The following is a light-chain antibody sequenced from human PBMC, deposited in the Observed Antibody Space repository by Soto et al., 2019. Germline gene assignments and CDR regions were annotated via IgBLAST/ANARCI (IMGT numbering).Light chain of an antibody. J-gene: IGLJ1*01. CDR3: QSYDSSMSGYV. Sequence: QSVLTQPPSVSGAPGQRVTISCTGSSSNIGAGYDVHWYQQLPGTAPKLLIYANSNRPSGVPGRFSGSKSGTSASLAITGLQAEDEADYYCQSYDSSMSGYVFGTGTKVNVL. CDR2: ANS. CDR1: SSNIGAGYD. V-gene: IGLV1-40*01.